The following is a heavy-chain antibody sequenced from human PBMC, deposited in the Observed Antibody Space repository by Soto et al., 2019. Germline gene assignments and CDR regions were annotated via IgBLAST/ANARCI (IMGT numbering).Heavy chain of an antibody. D-gene: IGHD3-10*01. V-gene: IGHV3-11*05. J-gene: IGHJ4*02. CDR2: ISSSSSDT. CDR3: ARGTRDGGDS. CDR1: GGSISSYY. Sequence: LSLTCTVSGGSISSYYWSWIRQAPGKGLEWVSYISSSSSDTNYADSVRGRFTISRDNAKNSLYLQMNSLRVDDTAVYYCARGTRDGGDSWGQGTLVTVSS.